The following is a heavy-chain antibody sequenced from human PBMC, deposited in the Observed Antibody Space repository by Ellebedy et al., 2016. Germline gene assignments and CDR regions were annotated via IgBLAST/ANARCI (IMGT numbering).Heavy chain of an antibody. CDR3: ATTTGAYYRQPLAS. Sequence: GESLKISCAASGFTFSSSAMHWVRQAPGKGLEWVALIRNDGGRDFYADSVRGRFTISRDVSSNTLHLQMHSLRAEDTALYYCATTTGAYYRQPLASWGRGTLVTVSS. V-gene: IGHV3-30*02. CDR2: IRNDGGRD. D-gene: IGHD1-26*01. J-gene: IGHJ5*01. CDR1: GFTFSSSA.